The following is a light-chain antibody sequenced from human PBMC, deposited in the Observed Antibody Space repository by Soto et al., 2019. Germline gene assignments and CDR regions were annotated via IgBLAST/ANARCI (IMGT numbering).Light chain of an antibody. J-gene: IGLJ2*01. Sequence: QSALTQPASVSGSPGQSITISCTGTSSDIGGYNYVSWYQQHPGKAPKLMIYDVSDRPSGVSNRFSGSKSGNTAFLTISGLQAEDEADYYCASYASSNTVLFGGGTKLTVL. CDR1: SSDIGGYNY. CDR3: ASYASSNTVL. CDR2: DVS. V-gene: IGLV2-14*03.